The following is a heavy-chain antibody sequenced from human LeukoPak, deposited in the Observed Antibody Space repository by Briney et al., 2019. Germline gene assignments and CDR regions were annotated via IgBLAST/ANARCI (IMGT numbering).Heavy chain of an antibody. V-gene: IGHV3-21*01. J-gene: IGHJ5*02. Sequence: GGTLRLSCAASGFTFGDYAMHWVRQAPGKGLEWVSSISSSRSYIYNAALEKGRFTISRDNVNNCLYLQMNSLRAEDTGVYYCARDFDPWGQGTLVTVS. CDR2: ISSSRSYI. CDR1: GFTFGDYA. CDR3: ARDFDP.